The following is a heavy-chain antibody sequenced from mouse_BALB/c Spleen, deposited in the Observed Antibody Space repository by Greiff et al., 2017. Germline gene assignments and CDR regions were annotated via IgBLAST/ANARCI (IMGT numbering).Heavy chain of an antibody. CDR2: INPSNGGT. D-gene: IGHD1-2*01. J-gene: IGHJ3*01. CDR3: TRGLITTATGFAY. Sequence: QVQLQQPGAELVKPGASVKLSCKASGYTFTSYYMYWVKQRPGQGLEWIGGINPSNGGTNFNEKFKSKATLTVDKSSSTAYMQLSSLTSVDSAVYYCTRGLITTATGFAYWGQGTLVTVSA. V-gene: IGHV1S81*02. CDR1: GYTFTSYY.